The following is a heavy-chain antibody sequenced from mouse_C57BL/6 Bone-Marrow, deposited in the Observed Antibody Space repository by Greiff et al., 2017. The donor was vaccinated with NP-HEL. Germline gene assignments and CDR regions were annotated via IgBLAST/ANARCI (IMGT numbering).Heavy chain of an antibody. Sequence: QVQLQQSGPGLVQPSQSLSITCTVSGFSLTSYGVHWVRQSPGKGLEWLGVIWSGGSTDYNAAFISRLSISKDNSKSQVFFKMNSLQADDTAIYYCARKAYYSNCYAMDYWGQGTSVTVSS. CDR2: IWSGGST. V-gene: IGHV2-2*01. D-gene: IGHD2-5*01. CDR3: ARKAYYSNCYAMDY. CDR1: GFSLTSYG. J-gene: IGHJ4*01.